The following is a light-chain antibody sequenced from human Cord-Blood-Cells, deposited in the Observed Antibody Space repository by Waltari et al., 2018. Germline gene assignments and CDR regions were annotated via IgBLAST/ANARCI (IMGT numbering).Light chain of an antibody. CDR3: QQRSNWPLT. CDR1: QSASSY. V-gene: IGKV3-11*01. J-gene: IGKJ4*01. Sequence: VLTQSPATLSLSRADRVTRSCRASQSASSYLAWYHQKPGQAPRLLIYDASNRATGIPARFSGSGSGTDFTLTISSLEPEDFAVYYCQQRSNWPLTFGGGTKVEIK. CDR2: DAS.